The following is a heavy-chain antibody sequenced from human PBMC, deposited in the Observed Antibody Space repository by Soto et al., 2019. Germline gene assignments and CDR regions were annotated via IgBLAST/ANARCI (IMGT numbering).Heavy chain of an antibody. Sequence: SETLSLTCAVYGGSFSGYYWRWIRQPPGKXLEWIGEINHSGSTNYNPSLKSRVTISVDTSKNQFSLKLSSVTAADTAVYYCARGKNYYGSGSYYRNWFDPWGQGTLVTVSS. J-gene: IGHJ5*02. V-gene: IGHV4-34*01. CDR3: ARGKNYYGSGSYYRNWFDP. D-gene: IGHD3-10*01. CDR1: GGSFSGYY. CDR2: INHSGST.